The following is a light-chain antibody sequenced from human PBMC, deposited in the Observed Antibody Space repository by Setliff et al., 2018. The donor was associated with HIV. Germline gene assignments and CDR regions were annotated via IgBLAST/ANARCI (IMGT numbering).Light chain of an antibody. J-gene: IGLJ1*01. CDR2: EVS. V-gene: IGLV2-14*01. CDR1: SSDVGGYNY. CDR3: CSYAGTYTSLYV. Sequence: QSVLTQPASVSGSPGQSITISCTGSSSDVGGYNYVSWYQQHPGKAPKLMIYEVSNRPSGVSNRFSGSKSGNTASLTISGLQAEDEGDYYCCSYAGTYTSLYVFGTGTKVTVL.